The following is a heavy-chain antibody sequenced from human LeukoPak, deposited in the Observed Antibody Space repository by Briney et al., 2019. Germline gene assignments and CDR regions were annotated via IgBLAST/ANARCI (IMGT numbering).Heavy chain of an antibody. CDR2: ISSSSSYI. Sequence: GGSLTLSCAASGFTFSSYSMNWVSQAPGKGLEWVSSISSSSSYIYYADSVKGRFAISRDNAKNSLYLQMNSLRAEDTAVYYCATISRFYGGYWGQGTLVTVSS. V-gene: IGHV3-21*01. CDR1: GFTFSSYS. D-gene: IGHD4/OR15-4a*01. CDR3: ATISRFYGGY. J-gene: IGHJ4*02.